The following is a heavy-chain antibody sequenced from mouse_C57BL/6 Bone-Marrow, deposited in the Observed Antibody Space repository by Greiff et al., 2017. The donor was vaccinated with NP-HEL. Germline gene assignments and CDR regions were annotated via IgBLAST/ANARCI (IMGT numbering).Heavy chain of an antibody. CDR1: GFSLTSYG. CDR3: AKTGYGSSYAMDY. D-gene: IGHD1-1*01. Sequence: QVHVKQSGPGLVQPSQSLSITCTVSGFSLTSYGVHWVRQPPGKGLEWLGVIWSGGSTDYNAAFISRLSISKDNSKSQVFFKMNSLQADDTAIYYCAKTGYGSSYAMDYWGQGTSVTVSS. J-gene: IGHJ4*01. V-gene: IGHV2-4*01. CDR2: IWSGGST.